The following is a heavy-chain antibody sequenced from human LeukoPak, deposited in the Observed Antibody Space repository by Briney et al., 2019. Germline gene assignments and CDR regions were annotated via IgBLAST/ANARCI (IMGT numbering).Heavy chain of an antibody. J-gene: IGHJ4*02. Sequence: SETLSLTCSVSGGSISSNYWSWFRQPPGKGLEWIGYIYYSGSTTYNPSLKSRVTISVDTSKTQFSLKLTSVTAADTAVYYCATYRSTSGYVDSWGQGTLDTVSS. V-gene: IGHV4-59*08. CDR2: IYYSGST. CDR3: ATYRSTSGYVDS. CDR1: GGSISSNY. D-gene: IGHD3-22*01.